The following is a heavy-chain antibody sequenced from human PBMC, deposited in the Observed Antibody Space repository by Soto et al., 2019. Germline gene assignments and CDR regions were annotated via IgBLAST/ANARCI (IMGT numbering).Heavy chain of an antibody. CDR1: GGTFSSYA. CDR3: ARSQGSSTSLEIYYYYYYGMDV. J-gene: IGHJ6*02. Sequence: QVQLVQSGAEVKKPGSSVKVSCKASGGTFSSYAISWVRQAPGQGLEWMGGIIPISGTANYAQKFQGRVTITADESTSTAYRELSSLRSEDTAVYYCARSQGSSTSLEIYYYYYYGMDVWGQGPTVTVSS. D-gene: IGHD2-2*01. V-gene: IGHV1-69*01. CDR2: IIPISGTA.